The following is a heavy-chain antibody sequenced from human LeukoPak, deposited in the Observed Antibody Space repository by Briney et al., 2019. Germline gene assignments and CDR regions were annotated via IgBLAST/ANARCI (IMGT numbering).Heavy chain of an antibody. V-gene: IGHV3-11*01. CDR1: GFTFSDYY. CDR2: ISNTGNTI. D-gene: IGHD6-25*01. Sequence: GGSLRLSCAASGFTFSDYYMTWIRQAPGKGLEWVSYISNTGNTIYYADSVEGRFTISRDNAKNSLYLQMNSLRAEDTAVYYCARVRDYPGITAGDYWGQGTLVTVSS. CDR3: ARVRDYPGITAGDY. J-gene: IGHJ4*02.